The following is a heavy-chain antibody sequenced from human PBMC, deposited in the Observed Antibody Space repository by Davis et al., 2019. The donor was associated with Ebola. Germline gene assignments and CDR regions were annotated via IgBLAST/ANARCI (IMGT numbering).Heavy chain of an antibody. CDR3: ARGGCSGGSCYPDDY. D-gene: IGHD2-15*01. CDR1: GYTFTSYA. J-gene: IGHJ4*02. Sequence: ASVKVSCKASGYTFTSYAMHWVRQAPGQRLEWMGWINAGNGNTKYSQKFQGRVTITRDTSASTAYMELSSLRSEDTAVYYCARGGCSGGSCYPDDYWGQGTLVTVSS. CDR2: INAGNGNT. V-gene: IGHV1-3*01.